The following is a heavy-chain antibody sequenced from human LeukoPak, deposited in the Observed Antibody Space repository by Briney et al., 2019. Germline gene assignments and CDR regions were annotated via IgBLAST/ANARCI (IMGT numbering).Heavy chain of an antibody. CDR3: ARPGDDSSGYSELTGDAFDI. Sequence: ASVKVSCKASGYTFTGYYMHWVRQAPGQGLEWMGWINPNSGGTNYAQKFQGRVTMTRNTSISTAYMELSSLRSEDTAVYYCARPGDDSSGYSELTGDAFDIWGQGTMVTVSS. D-gene: IGHD3-22*01. V-gene: IGHV1-2*02. CDR1: GYTFTGYY. J-gene: IGHJ3*02. CDR2: INPNSGGT.